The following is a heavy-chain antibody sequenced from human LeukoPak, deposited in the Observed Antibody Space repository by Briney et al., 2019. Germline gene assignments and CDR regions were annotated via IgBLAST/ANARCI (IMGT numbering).Heavy chain of an antibody. CDR3: ASRLMTTVTTNAFDI. D-gene: IGHD4-17*01. J-gene: IGHJ3*02. CDR2: IIPILGIA. Sequence: SVKVSCKASGGTFSSYAISWVRQAPGQGLEWMGRIIPILGIANYAQKFQGRVTITADKSTSTAYMELSSLRSEDTAVYYCASRLMTTVTTNAFDIWGQGTMVTVSS. CDR1: GGTFSSYA. V-gene: IGHV1-69*04.